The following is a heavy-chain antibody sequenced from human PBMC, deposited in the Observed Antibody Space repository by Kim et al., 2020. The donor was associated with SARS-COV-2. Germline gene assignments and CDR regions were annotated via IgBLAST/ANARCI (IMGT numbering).Heavy chain of an antibody. CDR2: T. CDR3: SRRNGNYGPFEH. Sequence: TKFEQRFQDRVTLTTDTSTNTAYMELRRLRSDDTAVYYCSRRNGNYGPFEHWGQGTLVTVS. D-gene: IGHD1-7*01. V-gene: IGHV1-18*01. J-gene: IGHJ4*02.